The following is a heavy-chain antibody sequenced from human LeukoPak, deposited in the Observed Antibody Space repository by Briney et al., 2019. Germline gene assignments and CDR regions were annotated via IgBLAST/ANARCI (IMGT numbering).Heavy chain of an antibody. V-gene: IGHV4-39*01. CDR3: AVGRYSSGYYDGGMDC. J-gene: IGHJ4*02. Sequence: SETLSLTCTVSGGSISSSSYYWGWIRQPPGKGLEWIGNIYYSRNTYYNPSLKSRVTISVDTSKNQFSLSLSSVTAADTSVYYCAVGRYSSGYYDGGMDCWGQGTLVTVSS. CDR2: IYYSRNT. D-gene: IGHD6-19*01. CDR1: GGSISSSSYY.